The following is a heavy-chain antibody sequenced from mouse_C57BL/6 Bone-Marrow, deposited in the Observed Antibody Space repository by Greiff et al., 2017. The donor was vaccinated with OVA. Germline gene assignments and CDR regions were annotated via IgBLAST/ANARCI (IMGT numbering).Heavy chain of an antibody. J-gene: IGHJ1*03. V-gene: IGHV1-53*01. D-gene: IGHD3-2*02. CDR1: GYTFTSYW. Sequence: QVQLQQSGTELVKPGASVKLSCKASGYTFTSYWMHWVKQRPGQGLEWIGNINPSNGGTNYNEKFKSKATLTVDKSSSTAYMQLSILTSEDSAVYSCARRLPCTWYFDVWGTGTTVTVSS. CDR2: INPSNGGT. CDR3: ARRLPCTWYFDV.